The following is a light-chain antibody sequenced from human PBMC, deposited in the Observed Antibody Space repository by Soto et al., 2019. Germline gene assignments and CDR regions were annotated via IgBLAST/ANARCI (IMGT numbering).Light chain of an antibody. Sequence: EIVLTQSPATLSVSPGERVTLSCRASQSVDINLAWYQQKPGQAPRLLIYGASTRATDMSGTFSGRGSGTEFTLTISNLRPEDFAVYYCQQYRRWPRTFCKG. J-gene: IGKJ4*02. CDR2: GAS. CDR1: QSVDIN. CDR3: QQYRRWPRT. V-gene: IGKV3-15*01.